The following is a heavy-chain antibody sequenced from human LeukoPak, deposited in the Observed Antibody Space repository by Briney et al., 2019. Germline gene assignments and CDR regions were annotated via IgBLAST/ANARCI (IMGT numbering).Heavy chain of an antibody. V-gene: IGHV3-7*01. J-gene: IGHJ4*02. CDR2: IHQDGSTK. Sequence: GGSLRLSCAASGFTFHSYSMSWVRQAPGKGLEWVANIHQDGSTKYYVDSVKGRFTISRDNAKNSLYLQMNSLRAEDTAVYYCARTLGVRGVIGFFDYWGQGTLVTVSS. CDR3: ARTLGVRGVIGFFDY. D-gene: IGHD3-10*01. CDR1: GFTFHSYS.